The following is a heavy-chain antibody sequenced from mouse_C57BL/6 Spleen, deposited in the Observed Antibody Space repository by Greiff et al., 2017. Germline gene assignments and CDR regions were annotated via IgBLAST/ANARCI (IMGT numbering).Heavy chain of an antibody. D-gene: IGHD2-3*01. Sequence: EVKLVESGGGLVKPGGSLKLSCAASGFTFSSYAMSWVRQTPEKRLEWVATISDGGSYTYYPDNVKGRFTISRDNAKNNLYLQMSHLKSEDTAMYYCASNDGYYEDYWGQGTSVTVSS. CDR3: ASNDGYYEDY. V-gene: IGHV5-4*03. J-gene: IGHJ4*01. CDR1: GFTFSSYA. CDR2: ISDGGSYT.